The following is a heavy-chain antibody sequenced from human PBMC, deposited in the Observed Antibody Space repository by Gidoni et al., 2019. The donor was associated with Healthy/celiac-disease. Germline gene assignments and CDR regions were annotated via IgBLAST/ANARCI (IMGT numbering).Heavy chain of an antibody. V-gene: IGHV4-61*01. CDR3: ARERWDPEAGAFDI. CDR1: GGSVSSGSYY. J-gene: IGHJ3*02. D-gene: IGHD1-26*01. CDR2: IYYSGST. Sequence: QVQLQESGPGLVKPSETLSLTCTVSGGSVSSGSYYWSWIRQPPGKGLEWIGYIYYSGSTNYNPSLKSRVTISVDTSKNQFSLKLSSVTAADTAVYYCARERWDPEAGAFDIWGQGTMVTVSS.